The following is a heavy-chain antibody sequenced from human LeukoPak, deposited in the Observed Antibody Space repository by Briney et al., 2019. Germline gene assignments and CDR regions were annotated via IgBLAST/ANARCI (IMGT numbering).Heavy chain of an antibody. D-gene: IGHD1-7*01. CDR2: IYLRDLNI. CDR3: ATWAGASTTAWSDP. J-gene: IGHJ5*02. V-gene: IGHV5-51*01. Sequence: PGESLKISCKGSGYSFTSYWISWVRQMPGKGLEWMGIIYLRDLNIRYSPSFQGQVTISADKSINTAYLQWSSLKASDTAMYYCATWAGASTTAWSDPWGQGALVTVSS. CDR1: GYSFTSYW.